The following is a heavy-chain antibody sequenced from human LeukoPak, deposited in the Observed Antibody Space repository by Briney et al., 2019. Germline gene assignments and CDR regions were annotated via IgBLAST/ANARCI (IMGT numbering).Heavy chain of an antibody. D-gene: IGHD3-22*01. Sequence: GGSLRLSCAASGFTFSSYWMSWVRQAPGKGLEWVANIKPDGSETYYVDSVEGRFTISRDNAKSSLYLQMNSLRAEDTAVYYCARAAGDSSGYYYVSYYYYYYMDVWGKGTTVTVSS. CDR1: GFTFSSYW. J-gene: IGHJ6*03. V-gene: IGHV3-7*01. CDR2: IKPDGSET. CDR3: ARAAGDSSGYYYVSYYYYYYMDV.